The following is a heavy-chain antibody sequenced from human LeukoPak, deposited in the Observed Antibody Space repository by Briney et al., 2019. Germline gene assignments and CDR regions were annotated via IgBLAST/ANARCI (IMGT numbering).Heavy chain of an antibody. CDR3: ARVRYTSGLYYFES. V-gene: IGHV7-4-1*02. CDR2: INSNTGNP. J-gene: IGHJ4*02. CDR1: GYIFISSG. D-gene: IGHD6-19*01. Sequence: GASVKVSCKASGYIFISSGMSWVRQAPGQGLEWIGWINSNTGNPTYAQGFTGRFVFSWDTSVSTAYLQISSLKTEDTAVYYCARVRYTSGLYYFESWGQGTLVTVSS.